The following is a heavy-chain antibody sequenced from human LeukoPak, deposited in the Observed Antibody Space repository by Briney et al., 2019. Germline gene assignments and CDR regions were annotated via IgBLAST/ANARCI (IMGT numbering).Heavy chain of an antibody. J-gene: IGHJ3*02. CDR3: ATGGDTAMAKGDAFDI. CDR2: FDPEDGET. CDR1: GYTLTELS. V-gene: IGHV1-24*01. Sequence: GASVKVSCKVSGYTLTELSMHWVRQAPGKGLEWMGGFDPEDGETIYAQKFQGRVTMTEDTSTDTAYMELSSLRSEDTAVYYCATGGDTAMAKGDAFDIWGQGTMVTVSS. D-gene: IGHD5-18*01.